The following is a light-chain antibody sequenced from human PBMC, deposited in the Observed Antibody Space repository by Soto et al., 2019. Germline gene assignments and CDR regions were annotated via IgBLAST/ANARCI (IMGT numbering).Light chain of an antibody. CDR3: QSHDSSLNSWV. CDR2: GNT. J-gene: IGLJ3*02. Sequence: QSVLTQPPSMSGAPGQRVTISCTGSSSNIGAGYDVHWYQLLPGTAPKLLIYGNTNRPSGVPHRFSGSKSGTSASLAITGLRAEDEADYYCQSHDSSLNSWVFGGGTKLTVL. V-gene: IGLV1-40*01. CDR1: SSNIGAGYD.